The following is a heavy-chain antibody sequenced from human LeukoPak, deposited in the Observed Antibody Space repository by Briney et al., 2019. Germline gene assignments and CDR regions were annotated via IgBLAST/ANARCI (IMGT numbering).Heavy chain of an antibody. J-gene: IGHJ4*02. V-gene: IGHV4-59*01. Sequence: SETLSLTCSLSGGPISCDYWSWIRQPPGNRLHRSGYIYYSGCTNYNASLKSRVTISVDTPKNQFSLKLSSVTAADTAVYYCARMYYDILAGYSFDYWGQGTLVTVSS. CDR1: GGPISCDY. CDR3: ARMYYDILAGYSFDY. CDR2: IYYSGCT. D-gene: IGHD3-9*01.